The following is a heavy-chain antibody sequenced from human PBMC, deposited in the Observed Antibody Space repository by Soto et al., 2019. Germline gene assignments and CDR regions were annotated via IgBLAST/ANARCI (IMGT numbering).Heavy chain of an antibody. CDR1: GFTVSSNY. J-gene: IGHJ6*03. CDR3: ARETVTMVRGVEYMDV. CDR2: IYSGGST. V-gene: IGHV3-66*01. D-gene: IGHD3-10*01. Sequence: EVQLVESGGGLVQPGGSLRLSCAASGFTVSSNYMSWVRQAPGKGLEWVSVIYSGGSTYYADSVKGRFTISRDNSKNTLYLQMNSLRAEDTAVYYCARETVTMVRGVEYMDVSGKGTTVTVSS.